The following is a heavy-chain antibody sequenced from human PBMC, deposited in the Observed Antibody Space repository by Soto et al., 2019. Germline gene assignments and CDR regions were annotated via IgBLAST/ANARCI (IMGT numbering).Heavy chain of an antibody. CDR3: ARAIRLYHWYFDL. V-gene: IGHV4-31*03. J-gene: IGHJ2*01. CDR2: IYYSGST. CDR1: GGSISSGGYY. D-gene: IGHD3-10*01. Sequence: QVQLQESGPGLVKPSQTLSLTCTVSGGSISSGGYYWSWIRQHPGKGLEWIGYIYYSGSTYYNPSLKSRVTISVDTSKNQFSLKLSSVPAADTAVYYCARAIRLYHWYFDLWGRGTLVTVSS.